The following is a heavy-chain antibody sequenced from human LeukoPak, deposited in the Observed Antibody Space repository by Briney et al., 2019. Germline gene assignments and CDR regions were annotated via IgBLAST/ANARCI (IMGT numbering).Heavy chain of an antibody. J-gene: IGHJ4*02. CDR3: AGTIAVAGKLEY. CDR2: IRYDGTNE. D-gene: IGHD6-19*01. Sequence: GGSLRLSCAASRFIFSNCDMHWVRQAPGKGLEWVAFIRYDGTNEYYAASVKGRFTISRDNSENTLFLQMNSLRAEDTAVYYCAGTIAVAGKLEYWGQGTLVTVSS. V-gene: IGHV3-30*02. CDR1: RFIFSNCD.